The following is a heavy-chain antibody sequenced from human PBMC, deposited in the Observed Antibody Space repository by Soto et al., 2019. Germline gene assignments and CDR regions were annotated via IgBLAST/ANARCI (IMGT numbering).Heavy chain of an antibody. V-gene: IGHV5-51*01. D-gene: IGHD3-3*01. CDR2: FYPGDSDT. Sequence: PGESLKISCQGSGYRFSSFWIGWVRQMPGKGLEWMGIFYPGDSDTRYSPSFQGQVTISADKSISTAYLQWSSLKASDTAMYYCARPKTSGAADGFDIWGQGTMVTVSS. J-gene: IGHJ3*02. CDR3: ARPKTSGAADGFDI. CDR1: GYRFSSFW.